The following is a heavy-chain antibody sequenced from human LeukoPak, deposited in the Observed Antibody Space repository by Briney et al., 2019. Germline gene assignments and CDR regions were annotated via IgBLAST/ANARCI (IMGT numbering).Heavy chain of an antibody. J-gene: IGHJ4*02. CDR1: GYTFNDYD. CDR2: INPNGGGT. Sequence: ASVKVSCKASGYTFNDYDTYWVRQAPGQGLEWMGWINPNGGGTDLAQKFQGRVTMTRDTSISTVYMELSRLRYDDTAVYYCARLSSSWRPFDYWGQGTLVTVSS. CDR3: ARLSSSWRPFDY. V-gene: IGHV1-2*02. D-gene: IGHD6-13*01.